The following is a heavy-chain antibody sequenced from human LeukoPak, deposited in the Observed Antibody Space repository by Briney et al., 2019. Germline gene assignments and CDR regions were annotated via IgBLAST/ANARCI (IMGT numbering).Heavy chain of an antibody. V-gene: IGHV3-11*01. D-gene: IGHD3-3*01. J-gene: IGHJ6*03. CDR3: AKGLRFLEWLSPDYYYYMDV. CDR2: ISSSGSTI. CDR1: GFTFSDYY. Sequence: GGSLRLSCAASGFTFSDYYMSWIRQAPGKGLEWVSYISSSGSTIYYADSVKGRFTISRDNSKNTLYLQMNSLRAEDTAVYYCAKGLRFLEWLSPDYYYYMDVWGKGTTVTVPS.